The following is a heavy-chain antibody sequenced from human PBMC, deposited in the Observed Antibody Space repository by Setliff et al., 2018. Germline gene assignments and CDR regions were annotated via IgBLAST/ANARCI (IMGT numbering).Heavy chain of an antibody. CDR1: GLTFSSYW. CDR3: ARDGGEY. CDR2: IKQDGSEK. D-gene: IGHD3-16*01. J-gene: IGHJ4*02. Sequence: GGSLRLSCAASGLTFSSYWMSWARQAPGKGLEWVANIKQDGSEKYYVDSVKGRFTISRDNAKNSLYLQMNSLRAEDTAVYYCARDGGEYWGQGTLVTVSS. V-gene: IGHV3-7*01.